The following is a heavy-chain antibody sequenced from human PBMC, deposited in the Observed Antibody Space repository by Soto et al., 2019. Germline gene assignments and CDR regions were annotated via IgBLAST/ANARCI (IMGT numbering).Heavy chain of an antibody. V-gene: IGHV4-39*01. CDR3: ASSRPRSGWYLVTSYYFDY. CDR1: CGSISSSSYY. Sequence: SETLSLTCTVSCGSISSSSYYWGWIRQPPGKGLEWIGSIYYSGSTYYNPSLKSRVTISVDTSKNQFSLKLSSVTAADTAVYYCASSRPRSGWYLVTSYYFDYWGQGTLVTVSS. CDR2: IYYSGST. J-gene: IGHJ4*02. D-gene: IGHD6-19*01.